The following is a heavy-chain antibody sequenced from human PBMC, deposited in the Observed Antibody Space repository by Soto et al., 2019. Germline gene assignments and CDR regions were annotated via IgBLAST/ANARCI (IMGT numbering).Heavy chain of an antibody. J-gene: IGHJ4*02. Sequence: PSETLSLTCIVSGVSVRSYTWSWVRQPANKGLEWIGRVFSSVSATYNPSLKSRVSISMDPPGNRISLKLDSVTAADAGVYFCARDGMTTGDTWGPGTLVTVSS. D-gene: IGHD2-21*02. CDR1: GVSVRSYT. CDR3: ARDGMTTGDT. CDR2: VFSSVSA. V-gene: IGHV4-4*07.